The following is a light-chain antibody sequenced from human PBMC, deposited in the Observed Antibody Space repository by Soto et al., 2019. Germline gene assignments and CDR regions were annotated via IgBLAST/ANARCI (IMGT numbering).Light chain of an antibody. CDR2: DNS. CDR3: GTWDSSLSAVV. V-gene: IGLV1-51*01. J-gene: IGLJ2*01. Sequence: QSVLTQPPSVSAAPGQKVTISCSGSSSNIGNNYVSWYQHLPGTAPKLLISDNSERPSGIPDRFSGSKSGTSATLGITGLQTGDEADYYCGTWDSSLSAVVFGGGTKLTVL. CDR1: SSNIGNNY.